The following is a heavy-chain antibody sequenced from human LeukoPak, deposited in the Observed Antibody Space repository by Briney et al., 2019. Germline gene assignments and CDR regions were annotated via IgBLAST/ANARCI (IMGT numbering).Heavy chain of an antibody. CDR1: GGSISSYY. Sequence: SETLSLTCTVSGGSISSYYLSWIRQPPGKGLEWIGYIYYSGSTNYNPSLKSRVTISVDTSKNQFSLKLSSVTAADTAVYYCSGVAGQIVVVPDENNWIDPWGQGTLVTVSS. D-gene: IGHD2-2*01. CDR2: IYYSGST. J-gene: IGHJ5*02. V-gene: IGHV4-59*01. CDR3: SGVAGQIVVVPDENNWIDP.